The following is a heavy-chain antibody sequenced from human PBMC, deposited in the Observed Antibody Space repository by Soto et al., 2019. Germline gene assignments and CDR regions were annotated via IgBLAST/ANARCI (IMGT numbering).Heavy chain of an antibody. CDR1: GDSIKTETW. Sequence: PSETLSLTCAVSGDSIKTETWWSWLRQLPGTGLEWIGEIKHTGDANANPALRSRVSMSVDRTKNQFFLNLRSVRAEDTAVYYCARVHCGGDCYIYYYYGMDVWGQGTTVTVSS. CDR3: ARVHCGGDCYIYYYYGMDV. D-gene: IGHD2-21*02. V-gene: IGHV4-4*02. J-gene: IGHJ6*02. CDR2: IKHTGDA.